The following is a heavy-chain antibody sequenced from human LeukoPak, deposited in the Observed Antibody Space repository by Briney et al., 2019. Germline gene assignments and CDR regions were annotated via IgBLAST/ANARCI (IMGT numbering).Heavy chain of an antibody. V-gene: IGHV1-18*04. CDR2: IRDYNGNT. CDR3: ARVDTAMVIGD. CDR1: GYTFTSHY. J-gene: IGHJ4*02. Sequence: ATVKLSCKVSGYTFTSHYISWVRQAPGQGLEWMGWIRDYNGNTNYAQELKARVTMTTDTSTSTAYMELSSLRSEDTAVYYCARVDTAMVIGDWGQGTLVTVS. D-gene: IGHD5-18*01.